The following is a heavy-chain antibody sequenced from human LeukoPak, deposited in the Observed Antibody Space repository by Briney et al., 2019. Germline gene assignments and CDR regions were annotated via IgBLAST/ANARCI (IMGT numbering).Heavy chain of an antibody. CDR2: IMQDGSEK. V-gene: IGHV3-7*01. Sequence: PGGSLRLSCAASGFTFSSYWMSWVRQAPGKGLQCVANIMQDGSEKYYVDSVKGRFTISRDNAKNSLYLQMNSLRAEDTAVYYCARDKSSSWYYYYYYMDVWGKGTTVTVSS. CDR1: GFTFSSYW. J-gene: IGHJ6*03. D-gene: IGHD6-13*01. CDR3: ARDKSSSWYYYYYYMDV.